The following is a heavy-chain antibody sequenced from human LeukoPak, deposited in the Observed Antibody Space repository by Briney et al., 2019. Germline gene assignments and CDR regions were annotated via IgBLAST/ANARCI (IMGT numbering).Heavy chain of an antibody. J-gene: IGHJ4*02. CDR3: ARDLGIAVAGTWGY. CDR1: GYTFTSYD. CDR2: ISAYNGNT. Sequence: ASVKVSCKASGYTFTSYDINWVRQATGQGLEWMGWISAYNGNTNYAQKLQGRVTMTTDTSTSTAYMELRSLRSDDTAVYFCARDLGIAVAGTWGYWGQGTLVTVSS. V-gene: IGHV1-18*01. D-gene: IGHD6-19*01.